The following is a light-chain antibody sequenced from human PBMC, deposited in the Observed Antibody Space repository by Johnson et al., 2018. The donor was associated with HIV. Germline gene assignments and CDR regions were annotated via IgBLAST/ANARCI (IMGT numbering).Light chain of an antibody. CDR2: DNN. CDR3: GTWDSSLSAFYV. CDR1: SSNIGNNY. V-gene: IGLV1-51*01. J-gene: IGLJ1*01. Sequence: QSVLTQPPSVSAAPGQKVTISCSGSSSNIGNNYVSWYQQVPGAAPKLLIYDNNKRPSGIPDRFSDSKYGTSGTPFITELQTGDEADYYCGTWDSSLSAFYVFGTGTKLTVL.